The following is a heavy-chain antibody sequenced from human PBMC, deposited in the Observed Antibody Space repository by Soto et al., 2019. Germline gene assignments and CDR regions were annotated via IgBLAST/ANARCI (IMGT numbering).Heavy chain of an antibody. V-gene: IGHV3-7*01. CDR3: ARESSSSWYYYYYGMDI. D-gene: IGHD6-13*01. CDR2: IKQDGSEK. Sequence: RKGLEWVANIKQDGSEKYYVDSVKGRFTISRDNAKNSLYLQMNSLRAEDTAVYYCARESSSSWYYYYYGMDISGQGTTVSVSS. J-gene: IGHJ6*02.